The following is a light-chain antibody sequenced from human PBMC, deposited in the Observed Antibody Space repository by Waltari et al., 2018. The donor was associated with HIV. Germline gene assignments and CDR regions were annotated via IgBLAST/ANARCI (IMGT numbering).Light chain of an antibody. J-gene: IGLJ2*01. CDR3: GSYTTTSTLGV. CDR2: DVT. CDR1: SRDVGAYAY. Sequence: SALTQPASVSGPPGQSITISCFGSSRDVGAYAYVSWYQHHPGKAPKLLIYDVTHRPSGISARFSGSKSGNTASLTISGLQADDEADYYCGSYTTTSTLGVFGGGTKLTVL. V-gene: IGLV2-14*03.